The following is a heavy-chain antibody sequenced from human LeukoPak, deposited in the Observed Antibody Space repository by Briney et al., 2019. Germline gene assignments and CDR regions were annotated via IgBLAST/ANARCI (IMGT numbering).Heavy chain of an antibody. D-gene: IGHD1-26*01. CDR1: GGSISSSSYY. CDR3: ARQLYWELLDPYYFDY. J-gene: IGHJ4*02. CDR2: IYYSGST. Sequence: PSETLSLTCTVSGGSISSSSYYWGWIRQPPGKGLEWIGSIYYSGSTYYNPSLKSRVTISVDTSKNQFSLKLSSVTAADTAVYYCARQLYWELLDPYYFDYWGQGTLVTVSS. V-gene: IGHV4-39*01.